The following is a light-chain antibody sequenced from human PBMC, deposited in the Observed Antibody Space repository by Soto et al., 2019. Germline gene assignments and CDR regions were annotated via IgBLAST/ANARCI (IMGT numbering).Light chain of an antibody. CDR3: GTWDSSLSAGGV. V-gene: IGLV1-51*01. Sequence: QSVLTQPPSASGTPGQGVTISCSGSTSNIGSNYVSWYQQLPGTAPKLLIYDNNKRPSGIPDRFSGSKSGTSATLGITGLQTGDEADYYCGTWDSSLSAGGVFGGGTKLTVL. CDR2: DNN. CDR1: TSNIGSNY. J-gene: IGLJ3*02.